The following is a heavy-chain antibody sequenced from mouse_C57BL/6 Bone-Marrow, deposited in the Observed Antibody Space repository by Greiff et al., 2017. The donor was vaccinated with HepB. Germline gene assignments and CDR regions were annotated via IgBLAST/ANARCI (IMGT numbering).Heavy chain of an antibody. J-gene: IGHJ3*01. CDR3: ARHSNFAY. CDR2: ISSGSSTI. D-gene: IGHD2-5*01. V-gene: IGHV5-17*01. CDR1: GFTFSDYG. Sequence: EVQVVESGGGLVKPGGSLKLSCAASGFTFSDYGMHWVRQAPEKGLEWVAYISSGSSTIYYADTVKGRFTISRDNAKNTLFLQMTSLRSEDTAMYYCARHSNFAYWGQGTLVTVSA.